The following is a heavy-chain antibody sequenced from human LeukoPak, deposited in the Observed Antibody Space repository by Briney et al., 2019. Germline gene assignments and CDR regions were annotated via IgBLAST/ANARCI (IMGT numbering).Heavy chain of an antibody. CDR2: INYSGST. Sequence: SETLSLTCTVSGGSMNDYLWSWIRQPPGKGLEWIGYINYSGSTNYNPSLKSRVTMSADTSKNRFSLKLISVTAADTAVYYCARGKRHYYDSTCYEFFDKWGQGTLITVSS. J-gene: IGHJ4*02. D-gene: IGHD3-22*01. V-gene: IGHV4-59*01. CDR1: GGSMNDYL. CDR3: ARGKRHYYDSTCYEFFDK.